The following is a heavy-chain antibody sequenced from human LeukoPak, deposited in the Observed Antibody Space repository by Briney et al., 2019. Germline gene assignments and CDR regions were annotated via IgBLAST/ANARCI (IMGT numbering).Heavy chain of an antibody. D-gene: IGHD2-2*01. Sequence: PSETLSLTCTVSSGSISRSSYSWGWIRQPPGKGLEWIGSIYYVGNTYYNPSLKSRVTISVDTSRNQFSLKLSSVTAADTAVYYCALQPARRLSWFDPWGQGTLVTVSS. J-gene: IGHJ5*02. V-gene: IGHV4-39*07. CDR1: SGSISRSSYS. CDR2: IYYVGNT. CDR3: ALQPARRLSWFDP.